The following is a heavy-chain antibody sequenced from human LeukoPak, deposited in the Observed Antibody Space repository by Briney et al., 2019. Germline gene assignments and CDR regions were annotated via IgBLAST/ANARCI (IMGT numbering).Heavy chain of an antibody. CDR3: ASSEYSGSYPFDY. CDR1: GFTFSSYG. V-gene: IGHV3-33*01. Sequence: GGSLRLACAASGFTFSSYGMHWGRPAPRKWLEWVAVIWYDGSNKYYEDSVKGRFSISRDNSKNALYLQMNSLRAEDTAVYYCASSEYSGSYPFDYWGQGTLVTVSS. D-gene: IGHD1-26*01. J-gene: IGHJ4*02. CDR2: IWYDGSNK.